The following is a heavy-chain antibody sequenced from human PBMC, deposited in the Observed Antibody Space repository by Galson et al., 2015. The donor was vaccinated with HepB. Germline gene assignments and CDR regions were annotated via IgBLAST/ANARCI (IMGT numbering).Heavy chain of an antibody. D-gene: IGHD5-24*01. Sequence: SLRLSCAASGFTFSSNGMHWVRQAPGKGLEWVAIISYDGSNKYYADSVKGRFTISRDNSKNTLFLQMNSLRAEDTAVYFCAKDKEVHGYNVFDCWGRGTLVTVSS. CDR1: GFTFSSNG. CDR2: ISYDGSNK. J-gene: IGHJ4*02. CDR3: AKDKEVHGYNVFDC. V-gene: IGHV3-30*18.